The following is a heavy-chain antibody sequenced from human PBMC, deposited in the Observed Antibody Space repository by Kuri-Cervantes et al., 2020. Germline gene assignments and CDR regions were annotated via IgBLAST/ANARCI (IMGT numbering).Heavy chain of an antibody. CDR2: ISSSSSYI. Sequence: GESLKISCAASGFTFSSYSMNWVRQAPGKGLEWVSSISSSSSYIYYADSVKGRFTISRDNAKNSLYLQMNSLGAEDTALYYCAHLGAADRYSSDHFDYWGQGTLVTVSS. J-gene: IGHJ4*02. CDR1: GFTFSSYS. D-gene: IGHD6-19*01. V-gene: IGHV3-21*04. CDR3: AHLGAADRYSSDHFDY.